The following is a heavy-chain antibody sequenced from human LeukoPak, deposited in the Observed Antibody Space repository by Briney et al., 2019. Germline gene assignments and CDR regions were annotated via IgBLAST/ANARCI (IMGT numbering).Heavy chain of an antibody. CDR3: ARGDSGSYY. D-gene: IGHD1-26*01. CDR1: GFTFSDHY. V-gene: IGHV3-72*01. J-gene: IGHJ4*02. CDR2: TRNKANSYTT. Sequence: GGSLRLSCAASGFTFSDHYMDWVRQAPGKGLEWVGRTRNKANSYTTEYAASVKGRFTISRDDSKNSLYLQMNSLQTEDTAVYYCARGDSGSYYWGQGTLVTVSS.